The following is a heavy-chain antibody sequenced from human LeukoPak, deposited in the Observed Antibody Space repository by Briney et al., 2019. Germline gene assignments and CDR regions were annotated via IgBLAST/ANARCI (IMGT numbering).Heavy chain of an antibody. J-gene: IGHJ4*02. CDR2: INNSGGIT. V-gene: IGHV3-23*01. CDR3: ATPGYSSGWYAY. D-gene: IGHD6-19*01. CDR1: GFTFSSYA. Sequence: GTSLRLSCAASGFTFSSYAMSWVRQPPGKGLEWVSVINNSGGITYYADSVKGRFTISRDNSKNTLYLQMNSLRAEDTAVYYCATPGYSSGWYAYWGQGTLVTVSS.